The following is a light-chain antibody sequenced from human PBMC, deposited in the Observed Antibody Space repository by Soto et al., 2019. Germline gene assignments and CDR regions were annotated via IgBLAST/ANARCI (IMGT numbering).Light chain of an antibody. J-gene: IGKJ3*01. CDR1: QSILYNSNNKNF. CDR3: QQYYNTPHFT. CDR2: WAS. Sequence: DIVLTQSPDSLAVSLGETATINCKSSQSILYNSNNKNFLAWYQRKPGQPPKLLIYWASTRASGVPDRFSGSGSGTDFTLTISSLQAEDVAVYYCQQYYNTPHFTFGPGNKVDIK. V-gene: IGKV4-1*01.